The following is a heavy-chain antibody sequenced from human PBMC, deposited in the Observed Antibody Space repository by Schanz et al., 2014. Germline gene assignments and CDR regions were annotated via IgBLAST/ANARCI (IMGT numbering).Heavy chain of an antibody. D-gene: IGHD1-7*01. V-gene: IGHV3-48*01. Sequence: EVQLVESGGGVVQPGGSLRLSCATSGFTFITYTMNWVRQTPGKGLEWVSFISSSGTSIYYADSVKGRFTISRDNAKNSLYLQMNSLRVEDTAVYYCAMGGYQLHHWGQGTLVTDSS. CDR3: AMGGYQLHH. CDR2: ISSSGTSI. J-gene: IGHJ4*02. CDR1: GFTFITYT.